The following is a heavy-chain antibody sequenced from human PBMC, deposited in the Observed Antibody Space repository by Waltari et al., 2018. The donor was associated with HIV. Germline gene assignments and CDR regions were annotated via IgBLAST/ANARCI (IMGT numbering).Heavy chain of an antibody. J-gene: IGHJ4*02. CDR2: IYYSGST. D-gene: IGHD2-15*01. Sequence: QLQLQESGPGLVKPSETLSLTCTVSGGSISRSSYYWGWIRQPPGKGLEWIGSIYYSGSTYYNPSLKSRVTISVDTSKNQFSLKLSSVTAADTAVYYCARTYCSGGSCYSNYFHYWGQGTLVTVSS. CDR1: GGSISRSSYY. CDR3: ARTYCSGGSCYSNYFHY. V-gene: IGHV4-39*07.